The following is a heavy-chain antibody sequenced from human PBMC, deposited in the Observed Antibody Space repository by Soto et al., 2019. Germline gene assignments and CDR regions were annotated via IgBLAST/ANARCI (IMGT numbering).Heavy chain of an antibody. CDR1: GFTFSSYG. CDR3: AKDRGSILYRWFDP. V-gene: IGHV3-23*01. CDR2: IRDGGGST. D-gene: IGHD6-13*01. J-gene: IGHJ5*02. Sequence: EVQLLESGGGLVQPGGSLRLSCAAAGFTFSSYGMSWVRQAPGKGLEWVSVIRDGGGSTFYADSVKGRFTISKDNSKNTLYLQMSGLRADDTAVYYCAKDRGSILYRWFDPWGQGTLVPVSS.